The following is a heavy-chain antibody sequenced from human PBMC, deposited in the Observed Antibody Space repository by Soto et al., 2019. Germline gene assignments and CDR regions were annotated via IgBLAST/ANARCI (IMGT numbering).Heavy chain of an antibody. D-gene: IGHD2-15*01. CDR1: GGSISSYY. Sequence: PSETLSLTCTVSGGSISSYYWSWIRQPPGKGLEWIGYIYYSGSTNYNPSLKSRVTISVDTSKNQFSLKLSSVIAADTVVYYFARPEGGNCFVYWGQGTLVTVSS. J-gene: IGHJ4*02. V-gene: IGHV4-59*13. CDR2: IYYSGST. CDR3: ARPEGGNCFVY.